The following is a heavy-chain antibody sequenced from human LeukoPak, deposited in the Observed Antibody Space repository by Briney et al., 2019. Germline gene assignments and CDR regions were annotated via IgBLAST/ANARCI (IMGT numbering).Heavy chain of an antibody. CDR3: ARPSGYQVYYGMDV. CDR1: GFTFSSYA. Sequence: GGSLRLSCAASGFTFSSYAMSWVRQAPGKGLEWVSAISGSGGSTYYADSVKGRFTISRDNSKNTLYLQMNSLRAEDTAVYYCARPSGYQVYYGMDVWGQGTTVTVSS. V-gene: IGHV3-23*01. D-gene: IGHD3-22*01. CDR2: ISGSGGST. J-gene: IGHJ6*02.